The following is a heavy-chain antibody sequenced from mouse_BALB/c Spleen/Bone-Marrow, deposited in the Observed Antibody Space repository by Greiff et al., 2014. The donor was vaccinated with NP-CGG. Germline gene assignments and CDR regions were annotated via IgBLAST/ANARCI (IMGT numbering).Heavy chain of an antibody. CDR3: ARGGITNYYGLDY. D-gene: IGHD2-4*01. Sequence: VQLQQSGPELVKPGASVMMSCKASGYTFTSYVIHRVKQKPGQGLEWIAYINPYNDDTKYNEKLKGKATLTSDKSSSTASMEFSSLTSEDSAVFYCARGGITNYYGLDYWGQGTSVTVSS. CDR1: GYTFTSYV. V-gene: IGHV1-14*01. J-gene: IGHJ4*01. CDR2: INPYNDDT.